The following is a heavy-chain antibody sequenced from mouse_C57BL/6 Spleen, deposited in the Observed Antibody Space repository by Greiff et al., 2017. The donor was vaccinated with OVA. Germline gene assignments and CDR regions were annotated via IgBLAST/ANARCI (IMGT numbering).Heavy chain of an antibody. CDR1: GYTFTTYP. CDR3: ARNYGSSIFAY. Sequence: VQVVESGAELVKPGASVKMSCKASGYTFTTYPIEWMKQNHGKSLEWIGNFNPYNDDTKYNEKFKGKATLTVEKSSSTVYLELSRLTSDDSAVYYCARNYGSSIFAYWGQGTLVTVAA. V-gene: IGHV1-47*01. D-gene: IGHD1-1*01. J-gene: IGHJ3*01. CDR2: FNPYNDDT.